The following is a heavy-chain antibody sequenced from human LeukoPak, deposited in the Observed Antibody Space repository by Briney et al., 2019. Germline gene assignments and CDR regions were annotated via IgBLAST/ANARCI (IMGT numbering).Heavy chain of an antibody. D-gene: IGHD3-22*01. CDR2: IYCSGST. V-gene: IGHV4-59*01. CDR3: ASSSRHYYDSSGYFDY. CDR1: GGSISSYY. J-gene: IGHJ4*02. Sequence: SETLSLTCTVYGGSISSYYWSWSRQPPGKGLXXXXXIYCSGSTNYNPSLKSRVTISVDTSKNQFSLKLSSVTAADTAVYYCASSSRHYYDSSGYFDYWGQGTLVTVSS.